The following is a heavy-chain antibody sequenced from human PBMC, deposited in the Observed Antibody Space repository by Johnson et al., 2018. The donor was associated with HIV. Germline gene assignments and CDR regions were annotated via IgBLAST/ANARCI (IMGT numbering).Heavy chain of an antibody. J-gene: IGHJ3*02. CDR2: ISYDGSNK. CDR3: AREDSAWDI. Sequence: QVQLVESGGGVVQPGRSLRLSCAASGFTFSSYAMHWVSQAPGKGLEWVSVISYDGSNKYYADSVQGRFTISRDNSKNTLYLQMNSLRAEDTAVYYCAREDSAWDIWGQGTMVTVSS. CDR1: GFTFSSYA. V-gene: IGHV3-30*14.